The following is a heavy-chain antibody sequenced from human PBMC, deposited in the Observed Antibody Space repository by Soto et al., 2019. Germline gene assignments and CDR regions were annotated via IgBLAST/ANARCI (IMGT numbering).Heavy chain of an antibody. D-gene: IGHD5-18*01. J-gene: IGHJ6*02. Sequence: QVQLVQSGPEVKKPGASVKVSCKASAYTFNTYGISWVRRAPGQGLEWMGWISGHNGQTNYAQKFRGRVTITTDTSTSTAYMELRSLRSDDTAIYYCARDGRKQLWVEERNAMDVWGQGTTVTVSS. CDR1: AYTFNTYG. CDR3: ARDGRKQLWVEERNAMDV. V-gene: IGHV1-18*01. CDR2: ISGHNGQT.